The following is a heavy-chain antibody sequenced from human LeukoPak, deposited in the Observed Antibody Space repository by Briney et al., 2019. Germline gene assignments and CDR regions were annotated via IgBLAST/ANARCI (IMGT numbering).Heavy chain of an antibody. CDR1: GGSISGYF. V-gene: IGHV4-4*07. Sequence: SETLSLTFTVSGGSISGYFWSWLRQPAGKGLEWMGRMYSTGSNNYNPSLTSRVNMSIDTFKNHFSLNLTSVTAADTAVYYCAREPTSGREPTSGRPLDYWGQGTLVTVSS. CDR2: MYSTGSN. J-gene: IGHJ4*02. D-gene: IGHD5-12*01. CDR3: AREPTSGREPTSGRPLDY.